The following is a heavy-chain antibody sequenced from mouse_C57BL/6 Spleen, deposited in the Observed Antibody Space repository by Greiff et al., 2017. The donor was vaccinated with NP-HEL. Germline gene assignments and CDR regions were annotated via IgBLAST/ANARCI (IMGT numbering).Heavy chain of an antibody. CDR1: GFSLTSYG. V-gene: IGHV2-5*01. J-gene: IGHJ2*01. CDR3: AKERGGSYYGHFDY. Sequence: VKLQESGPGLVQPSQSLSITCTVSGFSLTSYGVHWVRQSPGKGLEWLGVIWRGGSTDYNAAFMSRLSITKDNSKSQVFFKMNSLQADDTAIYYCAKERGGSYYGHFDYWGQGTTLTVSS. CDR2: IWRGGST. D-gene: IGHD2-1*01.